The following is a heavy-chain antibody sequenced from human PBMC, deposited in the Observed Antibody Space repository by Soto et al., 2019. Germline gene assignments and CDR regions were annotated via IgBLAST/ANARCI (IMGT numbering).Heavy chain of an antibody. D-gene: IGHD3-3*01. CDR1: GFTFSSYS. CDR2: ISSSSSTI. J-gene: IGHJ4*02. CDR3: ARDPNDFWSGYYTSPGLFDY. Sequence: LRLSFAASGFTFSSYSMNWVRQAPGKGLEWVSYISSSSSTIYYADSVKGRFTISRDNAKNSLYLQMNSLRDEDTAVCYCARDPNDFWSGYYTSPGLFDYWGQGTLVTVSS. V-gene: IGHV3-48*02.